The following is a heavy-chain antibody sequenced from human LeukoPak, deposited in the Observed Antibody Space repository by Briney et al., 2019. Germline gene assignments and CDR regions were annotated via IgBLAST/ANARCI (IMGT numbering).Heavy chain of an antibody. CDR3: ARDAFYGDGYKFDY. V-gene: IGHV4-61*02. J-gene: IGHJ4*02. CDR1: GGSISSGSYY. CDR2: IYTSGST. Sequence: SQTLSLTCTVSGGSISSGSYYWSRIRQPAGKGLEWIGRIYTSGSTNYNPSLKSRVTISVDTSKNQFSLKLSSVTAADTAVYYCARDAFYGDGYKFDYWGQGTLVTVSS. D-gene: IGHD5-24*01.